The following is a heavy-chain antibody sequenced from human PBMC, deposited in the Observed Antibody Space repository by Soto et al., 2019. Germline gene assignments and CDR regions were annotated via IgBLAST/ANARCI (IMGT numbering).Heavy chain of an antibody. CDR3: AKDLRDDYSNYGNIDY. J-gene: IGHJ4*02. D-gene: IGHD4-4*01. CDR2: ISYDGSNK. Sequence: QVQLVESGGGVVQPGRSLRLSCAASGFTFSSYGMHWVRQAPGKGLEWVAVISYDGSNKYYADSVKGRFTISRDNSKNTLYLQMNSLRAEDTAVYYCAKDLRDDYSNYGNIDYRGQGTLVTVSS. CDR1: GFTFSSYG. V-gene: IGHV3-30*18.